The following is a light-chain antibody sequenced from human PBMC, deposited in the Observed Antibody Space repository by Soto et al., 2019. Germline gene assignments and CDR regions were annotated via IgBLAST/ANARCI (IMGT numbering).Light chain of an antibody. CDR1: SSNIGAGYD. CDR3: QSWDTGIHRV. Sequence: QAVVTQPPSVSGAPGQRVTISCTGSSSNIGAGYDVHWYQQLPGTAPKLLIYGNSNRPSGVPDRFSGSSSGAERYLSISSLQSEDEADYYCQSWDTGIHRVFGGGTKLTVL. J-gene: IGLJ2*01. CDR2: GNS. V-gene: IGLV1-40*03.